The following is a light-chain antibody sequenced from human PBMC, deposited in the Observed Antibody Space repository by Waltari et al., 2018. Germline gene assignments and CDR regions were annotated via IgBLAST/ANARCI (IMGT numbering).Light chain of an antibody. Sequence: QSALTQPASVSGSPAQSITISCTGTSSDVGAYNYVSWFQQHPGKAPKLLIYEVSNRPSGVSSRFSGSRSGNTASLTISGLQAKDEADYYCSAYRGSSALVFGTGTKVTVL. CDR2: EVS. J-gene: IGLJ1*01. V-gene: IGLV2-14*01. CDR1: SSDVGAYNY. CDR3: SAYRGSSALV.